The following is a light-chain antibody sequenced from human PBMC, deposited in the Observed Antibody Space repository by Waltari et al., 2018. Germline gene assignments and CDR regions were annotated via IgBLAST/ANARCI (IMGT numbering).Light chain of an antibody. V-gene: IGKV3-15*01. CDR1: QSVSSN. Sequence: EIVMTQSPATLSVSPGERAPLSCRASQSVSSNLAWYQQKPGQAPRLLIYGASTRATDIPARFSGSGSGTEFTLTISSLQSEDFAVYYCQQYNNWPRTFGQGTKVEIK. CDR3: QQYNNWPRT. CDR2: GAS. J-gene: IGKJ1*01.